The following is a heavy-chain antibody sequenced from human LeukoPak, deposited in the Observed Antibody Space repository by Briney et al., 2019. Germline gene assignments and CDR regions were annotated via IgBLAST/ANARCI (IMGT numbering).Heavy chain of an antibody. Sequence: SETLSLTCTVSGGSISTYYWSWIWQPPGKGLEWIGYINYIGSTNYNPSLKSRVTMSVDTSKNQFSLKLNSVTAADTAVYSCARGSSWFDYWGQGTLVTVSS. D-gene: IGHD2-15*01. CDR3: ARGSSWFDY. CDR1: GGSISTYY. V-gene: IGHV4-59*01. CDR2: INYIGST. J-gene: IGHJ4*02.